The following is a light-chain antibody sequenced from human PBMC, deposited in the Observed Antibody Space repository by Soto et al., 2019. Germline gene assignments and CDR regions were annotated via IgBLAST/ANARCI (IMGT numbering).Light chain of an antibody. J-gene: IGKJ4*01. CDR1: QSLSGS. CDR2: DTS. Sequence: DIVLKQSLGPLSLSPGERATLSCVCSQSLSGSRLAWYQHKPGQTPRLIIYDTSTRATGVPARFSGSRSGTEFTLTINSLQSEDVAVYYCQRYNNWPLTLGGGTKVDIK. V-gene: IGKV3-15*01. CDR3: QRYNNWPLT.